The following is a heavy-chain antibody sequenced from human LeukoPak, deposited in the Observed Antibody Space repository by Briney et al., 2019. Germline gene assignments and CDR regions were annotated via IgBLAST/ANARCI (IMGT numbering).Heavy chain of an antibody. V-gene: IGHV1-69*13. CDR3: ARGPQVGAFDL. J-gene: IGHJ3*01. CDR2: IIPIFTTA. CDR1: GGTISNYV. Sequence: SVKVSCKAAGGTISNYVISWVRQAPGQGLEWMGGIIPIFTTANYAQKFQGRVTITADESTSTAYMELSSLRSEDTAVYYCARGPQVGAFDLWGQGTMVTVSS. D-gene: IGHD1-26*01.